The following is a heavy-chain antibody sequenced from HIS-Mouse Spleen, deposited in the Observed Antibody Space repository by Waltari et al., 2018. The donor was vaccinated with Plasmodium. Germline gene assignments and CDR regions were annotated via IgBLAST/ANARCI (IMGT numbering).Heavy chain of an antibody. J-gene: IGHJ2*01. Sequence: EVQLVESGGGLVQPGGSLRRSCAASGFTFGRYWMGWVRQAPGKGLELVANIKQDGSEKYYVDSVKGRFTISRDNAKNSLYLQMNSLRAEDTAVYYCASSWYWYFDLWGRGTLVTVSS. CDR3: ASSWYWYFDL. CDR2: IKQDGSEK. V-gene: IGHV3-7*01. CDR1: GFTFGRYW. D-gene: IGHD6-13*01.